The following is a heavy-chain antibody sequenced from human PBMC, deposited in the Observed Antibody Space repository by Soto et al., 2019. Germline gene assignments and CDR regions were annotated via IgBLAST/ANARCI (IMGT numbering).Heavy chain of an antibody. D-gene: IGHD6-13*01. CDR2: VSGSGGIT. V-gene: IGHV3-23*01. Sequence: EVQLLESGGGLVQPGGSLRLSCAASGFTFSKCAMRWVRQAPGKGLQWVSSVSGSGGITYYADSVKGRFPIYRDNSKNTLFLQMNSVRAEDTGGYYCARLRTHGSSWYEFDYWGQGTLVTVSS. CDR1: GFTFSKCA. CDR3: ARLRTHGSSWYEFDY. J-gene: IGHJ4*02.